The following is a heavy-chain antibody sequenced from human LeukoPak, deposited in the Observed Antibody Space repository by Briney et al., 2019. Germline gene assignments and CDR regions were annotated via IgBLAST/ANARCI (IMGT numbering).Heavy chain of an antibody. D-gene: IGHD2-2*01. Sequence: PSETLSLTCTVSGGSISSSSYYWGWIRQPPGKGLEWIGSIYYSGSTCYKASLKSRVTISVDTSKNQFSLKLSSVTAADTAVYYCARQRRYCSDTSCYEGAFDYWGQGTLVTVSS. CDR3: ARQRRYCSDTSCYEGAFDY. CDR2: IYYSGST. V-gene: IGHV4-39*01. J-gene: IGHJ4*02. CDR1: GGSISSSSYY.